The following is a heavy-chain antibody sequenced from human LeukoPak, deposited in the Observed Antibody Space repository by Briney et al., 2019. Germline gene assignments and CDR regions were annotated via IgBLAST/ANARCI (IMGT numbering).Heavy chain of an antibody. CDR3: ARHGGVGGGSSYYYYGMDV. CDR2: IYPGDSDT. J-gene: IGHJ6*02. Sequence: PGESLKISCKGSGYSFTSYWIGWVRQMPGKGLEWMGIIYPGDSDTRYSPSFQGQVTISADKSISTAYLQWSNLKASDTAMYYCARHGGVGGGSSYYYYGMDVWGQGTTVTVSS. V-gene: IGHV5-51*01. D-gene: IGHD2-15*01. CDR1: GYSFTSYW.